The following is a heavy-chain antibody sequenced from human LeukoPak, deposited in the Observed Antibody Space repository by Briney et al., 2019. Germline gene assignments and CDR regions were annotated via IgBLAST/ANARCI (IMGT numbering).Heavy chain of an antibody. Sequence: GGSLRLSCAPSGFNFDRYTIHWVRQAPGKGLEWVSLAGWAGGTTFYSDSVRGRFTISRDSGRKSVYLQMNSLTTDDTAFYFCAKELDTMFFDYWGQGALVTVSS. CDR3: AKELDTMFFDY. CDR1: GFNFDRYT. V-gene: IGHV3-43*01. CDR2: AGWAGGTT. D-gene: IGHD3-10*02. J-gene: IGHJ4*02.